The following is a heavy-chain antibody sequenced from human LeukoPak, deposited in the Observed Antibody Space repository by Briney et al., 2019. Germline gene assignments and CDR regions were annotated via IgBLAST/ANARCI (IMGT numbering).Heavy chain of an antibody. CDR3: ARGWSSGWYMGLIDY. Sequence: VKVSCKASGGTFSSYAISWVRQAPGQGLEWVGRIIPILGIANYAQKFQGRVTITADKSTSTACMELSSLRSEDTAVYYCARGWSSGWYMGLIDYWGQGTLVTVSS. CDR2: IIPILGIA. CDR1: GGTFSSYA. D-gene: IGHD6-19*01. V-gene: IGHV1-69*04. J-gene: IGHJ4*02.